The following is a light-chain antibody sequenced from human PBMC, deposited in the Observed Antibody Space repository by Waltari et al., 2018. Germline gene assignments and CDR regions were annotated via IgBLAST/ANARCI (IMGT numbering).Light chain of an antibody. CDR3: HQYTNWPWT. CDR1: QSVDGN. CDR2: GVS. Sequence: EIVMTQSPDIVSVSPGERITLSCRASQSVDGNLAWYQQKPGQAPRLLVHGVSFRASGIPARFSGSASGTEFTLTISGLQSEDCAVYHCHQYTNWPWTYGQGTKVEIK. V-gene: IGKV3D-15*01. J-gene: IGKJ1*01.